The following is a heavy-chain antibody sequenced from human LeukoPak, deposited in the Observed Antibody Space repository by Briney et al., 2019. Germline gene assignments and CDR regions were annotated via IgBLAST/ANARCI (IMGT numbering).Heavy chain of an antibody. J-gene: IGHJ3*02. Sequence: RGSLRLSCAASGFTFSSYWMSWVRQAPGKGLEWVANIKQDGSEKYYVDSVKGRFTISRDNAKNSLYLQMNSLRAEDTAVYYCAKYGSGSYLGAFDIWGQGTMVTVSS. CDR1: GFTFSSYW. V-gene: IGHV3-7*01. D-gene: IGHD3-10*01. CDR3: AKYGSGSYLGAFDI. CDR2: IKQDGSEK.